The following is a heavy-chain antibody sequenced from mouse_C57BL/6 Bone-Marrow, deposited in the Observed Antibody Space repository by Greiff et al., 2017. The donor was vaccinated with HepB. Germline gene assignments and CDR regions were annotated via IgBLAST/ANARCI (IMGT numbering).Heavy chain of an antibody. CDR1: GYTFTDYN. J-gene: IGHJ3*01. CDR3: ARRGVRNYSAWFAY. D-gene: IGHD2-1*01. Sequence: EVKLVESGPELVKPGASVKIPCKASGYTFTDYNMDWVKQSHGKSLEWIGDINPNNGGTIYNQKFKGKATLTVDKSSSTAYMELRSLTSEDTAVYYCARRGVRNYSAWFAYWGQGTLVTVSA. CDR2: INPNNGGT. V-gene: IGHV1-18*01.